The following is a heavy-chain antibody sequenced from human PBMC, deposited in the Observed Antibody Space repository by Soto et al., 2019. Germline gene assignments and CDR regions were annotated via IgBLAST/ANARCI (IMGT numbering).Heavy chain of an antibody. V-gene: IGHV2-5*01. CDR1: GFSLSTSGVG. CDR2: IYWYDDK. D-gene: IGHD3-9*01. Sequence: QITLKASGPTLVKPTQTLTLTCTFSGFSLSTSGVGVGWIRQPPGKALEWLALIYWYDDKRYSPSLKSRLTITKETSKNQVVLTMTNIDTVDTATYYCAQSNDYDILTGTPFDYWGQGTLVTVSS. J-gene: IGHJ4*02. CDR3: AQSNDYDILTGTPFDY.